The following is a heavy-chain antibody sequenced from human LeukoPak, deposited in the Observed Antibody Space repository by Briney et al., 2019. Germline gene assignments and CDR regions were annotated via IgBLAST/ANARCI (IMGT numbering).Heavy chain of an antibody. V-gene: IGHV4-34*01. CDR2: INHSGST. Sequence: SETLSLTCAVYGGSFSGNYWSCIRQPPGKGLEWIGEINHSGSTNYNPSLKSRVTISVDTSKNQFSLKLSSVTAADTAVYYCASGIAAEMGYWGQGTLVTVPS. CDR3: ASGIAAEMGY. D-gene: IGHD6-13*01. J-gene: IGHJ4*02. CDR1: GGSFSGNY.